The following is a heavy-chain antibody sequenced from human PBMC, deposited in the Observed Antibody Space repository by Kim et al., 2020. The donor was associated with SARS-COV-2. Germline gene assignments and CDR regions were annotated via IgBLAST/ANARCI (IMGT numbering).Heavy chain of an antibody. CDR3: ARDVPVGMIVLTDAFDI. V-gene: IGHV3-21*01. CDR2: ISSSSSYI. CDR1: GFTFSSYS. J-gene: IGHJ3*02. D-gene: IGHD3-22*01. Sequence: GGSLRLSCAASGFTFSSYSMNWVRQAPGKGLEWVSSISSSSSYIYYADSVKGRFTISRDNAKNSLYLQMNSLRAEDTAVYYCARDVPVGMIVLTDAFDIWGQGTMVTVSS.